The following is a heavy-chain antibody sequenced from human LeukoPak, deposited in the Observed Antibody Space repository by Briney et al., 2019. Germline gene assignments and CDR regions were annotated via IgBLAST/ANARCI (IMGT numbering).Heavy chain of an antibody. CDR2: ISYDGSNK. D-gene: IGHD3-9*01. Sequence: GGSLRLSCAASGFTFSSCGMHWVRQAPGKGLEWVAVISYDGSNKYYADSVKGRFTISRDNSKNTLYLQMNSLRAEDTAVYYCAKSGTISHLTHTDYWGQGTLVTVSS. V-gene: IGHV3-30*18. J-gene: IGHJ4*02. CDR3: AKSGTISHLTHTDY. CDR1: GFTFSSCG.